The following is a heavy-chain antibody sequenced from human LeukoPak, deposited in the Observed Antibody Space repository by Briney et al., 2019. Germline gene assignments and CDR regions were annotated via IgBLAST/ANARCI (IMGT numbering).Heavy chain of an antibody. V-gene: IGHV3-53*01. J-gene: IGHJ4*02. CDR2: IYSGGST. D-gene: IGHD4-17*01. CDR3: ARVVDHDYGDYYLDY. CDR1: GFTFSSYS. Sequence: GGSLRLSCAASGFTFSSYSMHWVRQAPGKGLEWVSVIYSGGSTDYADSVKGRLTISRDNSKNTLYLQMNSLRAEDTAVYYCARVVDHDYGDYYLDYWGQGTLVTVSS.